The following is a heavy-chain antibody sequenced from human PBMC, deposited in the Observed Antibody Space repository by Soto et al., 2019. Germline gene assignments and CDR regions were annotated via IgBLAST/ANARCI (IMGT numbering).Heavy chain of an antibody. J-gene: IGHJ4*02. CDR3: ARSRDIVATILGPYPYYFDY. V-gene: IGHV1-69*12. CDR1: GGTFSSYA. Sequence: QVQLVQSGAEVKKPGSSVKVSCKASGGTFSSYAISWVRQAPGQGLEWMGGIIPIFGTANYAQKFQGRVTITADESTSTAYMELSSLRSEDTAVYYCARSRDIVATILGPYPYYFDYWGQGTLVTVSS. D-gene: IGHD5-12*01. CDR2: IIPIFGTA.